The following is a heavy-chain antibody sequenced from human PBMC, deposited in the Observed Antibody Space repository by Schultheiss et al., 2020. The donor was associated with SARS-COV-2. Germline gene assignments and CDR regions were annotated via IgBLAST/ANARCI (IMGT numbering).Heavy chain of an antibody. CDR2: ISGSGGST. J-gene: IGHJ4*02. V-gene: IGHV3-23*01. D-gene: IGHD1-26*01. Sequence: GGSLRLSCAASGFTFSDYYMSWIRQAPGKGLEWVSAISGSGGSTYYADSVKGRFTISRDNSKNTLYLQMNSLRAEDTAVYYCARDEGGWELLNYWGQGTLVTVSS. CDR1: GFTFSDYY. CDR3: ARDEGGWELLNY.